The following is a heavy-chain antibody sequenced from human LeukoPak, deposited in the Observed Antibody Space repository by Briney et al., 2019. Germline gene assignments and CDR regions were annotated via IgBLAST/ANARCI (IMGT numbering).Heavy chain of an antibody. CDR1: GYTLTELS. V-gene: IGHV1-24*01. CDR3: ATDFAAAGTPSYYYYGMDV. J-gene: IGHJ6*02. CDR2: FDPEEGET. Sequence: SVTVSFKGSGYTLTELSMHWVRQAPGRGVGGVGGFDPEEGETIYAQHFQGAVTMIEDTSTDTAYMELTMLTSEDTAEYYCATDFAAAGTPSYYYYGMDVWGQGTTVTVSS. D-gene: IGHD6-13*01.